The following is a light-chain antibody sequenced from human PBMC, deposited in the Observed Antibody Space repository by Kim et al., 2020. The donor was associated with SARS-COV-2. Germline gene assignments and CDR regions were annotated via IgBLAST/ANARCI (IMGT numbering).Light chain of an antibody. J-gene: IGKJ1*01. CDR3: QQYNSYSRP. CDR1: QSISSW. CDR2: KAS. Sequence: DIQMTQSPSTLSASVGDRVTITCRASQSISSWLAWYQQKPGKAPKLLIYKASNLESGVPSRFSGSGSGTEFTLTISSLQPDDFATYYCQQYNSYSRPFGQGTKVDIK. V-gene: IGKV1-5*03.